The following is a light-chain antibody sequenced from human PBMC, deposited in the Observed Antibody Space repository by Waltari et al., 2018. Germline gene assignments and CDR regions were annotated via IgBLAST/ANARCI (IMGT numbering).Light chain of an antibody. J-gene: IGLJ2*01. CDR1: SSNIGNNI. CDR2: TNN. CDR3: ASWDDTLNCVV. Sequence: QSVVTQPPSASGTPGQRVTISCSGSSSNIGNNIVSWYQVLTGMDPRLLIYTNNPLPSGVPDRFSGSKSGTSASLAISGLQSEDEADYYCASWDDTLNCVVFGGGTKLTVL. V-gene: IGLV1-44*01.